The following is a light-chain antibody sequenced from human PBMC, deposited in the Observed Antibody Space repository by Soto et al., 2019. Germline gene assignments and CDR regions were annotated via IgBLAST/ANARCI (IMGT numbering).Light chain of an antibody. CDR3: QQYNSYSQT. CDR1: QSISSW. J-gene: IGKJ1*01. CDR2: TAS. Sequence: DIQMTQPPSTLSASVGDRVTITCRASQSISSWLAWYQQKPGKAPKLLIYTASSLESGVPSRFSGSGSGTEFTLTISSLQPDDFATYYCQQYNSYSQTFGQGTKVDIK. V-gene: IGKV1-5*03.